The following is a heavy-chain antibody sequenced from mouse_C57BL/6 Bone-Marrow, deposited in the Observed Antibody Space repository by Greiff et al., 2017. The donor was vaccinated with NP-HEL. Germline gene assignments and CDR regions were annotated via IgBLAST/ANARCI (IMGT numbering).Heavy chain of an antibody. CDR1: GYTFTSSG. V-gene: IGHV1-81*01. CDR2: IYPRSGNT. CDR3: ARFYYAMDY. J-gene: IGHJ4*01. Sequence: VQLQQSGAELARPGASVKLSCKASGYTFTSSGISWVKQRTGQGLEWIGEIYPRSGNTYYNEKFKGKATLTADKSSSTAYMELRSLTSEDSAVYFCARFYYAMDYWGQGTSVTVSS.